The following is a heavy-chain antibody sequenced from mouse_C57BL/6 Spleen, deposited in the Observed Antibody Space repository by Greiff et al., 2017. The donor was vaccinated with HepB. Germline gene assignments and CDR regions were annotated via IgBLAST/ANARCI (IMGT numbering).Heavy chain of an antibody. CDR1: GFNIKDDY. D-gene: IGHD1-1*01. CDR3: TTEGPVPYGGSSRFAY. CDR2: IDPENGDT. Sequence: EVQLQQSGAELVRPGASVKLSCTASGFNIKDDYMHWVKQRPEQGLEWIGWIDPENGDTEYASKFQGKATITADTSSNTAYLQLSSLTSEDTAVYYCTTEGPVPYGGSSRFAYWGQGTLVTVSA. J-gene: IGHJ3*01. V-gene: IGHV14-4*01.